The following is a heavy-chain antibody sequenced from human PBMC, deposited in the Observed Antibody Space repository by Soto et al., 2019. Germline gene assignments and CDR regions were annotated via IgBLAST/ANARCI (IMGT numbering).Heavy chain of an antibody. Sequence: ASVEVSCKASGYTFTGYYMHWVLQAPGQGLEWMGWINPNSGGTNYAQKFQGRVTMTRDTSISTAYMELSRLRSEDTAVYYCARAPVADNFDYWGQGTLVTVSS. CDR3: ARAPVADNFDY. J-gene: IGHJ4*02. D-gene: IGHD6-19*01. CDR2: INPNSGGT. CDR1: GYTFTGYY. V-gene: IGHV1-2*02.